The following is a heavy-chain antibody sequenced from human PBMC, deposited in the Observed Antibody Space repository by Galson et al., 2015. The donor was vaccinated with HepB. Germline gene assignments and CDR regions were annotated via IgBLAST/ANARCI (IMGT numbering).Heavy chain of an antibody. Sequence: SVKVSCKASGYTFTSYSMHWVRQAPGQGLEWMGIIDPSGGSTSFAQKFQGRVTMTRDTSTGTAYMELSSLRSEDTAVYYCARGQQWRVRGWYFDLWGRGTLVTVSS. J-gene: IGHJ2*01. D-gene: IGHD6-19*01. CDR3: ARGQQWRVRGWYFDL. CDR2: IDPSGGST. CDR1: GYTFTSYS. V-gene: IGHV1-46*01.